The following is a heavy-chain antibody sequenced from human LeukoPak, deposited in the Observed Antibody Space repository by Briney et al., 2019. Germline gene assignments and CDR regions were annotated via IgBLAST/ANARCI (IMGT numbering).Heavy chain of an antibody. V-gene: IGHV3-21*01. D-gene: IGHD1-26*01. Sequence: GGSLRLSCAASGFTFSSYSMNWVRQAPGKGLEWVSSISSSSSYIYYADSVKGRFTISGDNAKNSLYLQMNSLRAEDTAVYYCAREPPRKVGATTDFDYWGQGTLVTVSS. CDR1: GFTFSSYS. CDR2: ISSSSSYI. CDR3: AREPPRKVGATTDFDY. J-gene: IGHJ4*02.